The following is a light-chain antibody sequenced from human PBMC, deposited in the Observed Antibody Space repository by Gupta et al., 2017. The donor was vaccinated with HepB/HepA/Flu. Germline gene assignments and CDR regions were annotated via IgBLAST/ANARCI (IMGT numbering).Light chain of an antibody. CDR3: SSYTSSSTLV. J-gene: IGLJ2*01. CDR1: SSDVGGYHY. CDR2: DVS. Sequence: QSALTQPASVSGSPGPSITIPCTGTSSDVGGYHYVSWYQQHTGKAPKLMIYDVSNRPSGVSNRFSGSKSGNTASLTISGLQAENEADDYCSSYTSSSTLVFGGGTKLTVL. V-gene: IGLV2-14*03.